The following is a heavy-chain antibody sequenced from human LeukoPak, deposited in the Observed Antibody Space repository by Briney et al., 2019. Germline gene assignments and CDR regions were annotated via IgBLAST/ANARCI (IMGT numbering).Heavy chain of an antibody. V-gene: IGHV3-7*01. J-gene: IGHJ4*02. CDR3: ARDRGYCSGGSCYSGFYY. D-gene: IGHD2-15*01. CDR2: IKEDGSDA. CDR1: EFTFRSFW. Sequence: GGSLRLSCSASEFTFRSFWMTWVRQAPGKGLELVANIKEDGSDANYVDAVKGRFTISRDNAKDSLYLQMNSLRAEDTAVYYCARDRGYCSGGSCYSGFYYWGQGTLVTVSS.